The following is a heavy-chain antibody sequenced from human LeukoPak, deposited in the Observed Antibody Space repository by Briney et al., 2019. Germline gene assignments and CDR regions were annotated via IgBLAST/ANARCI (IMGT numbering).Heavy chain of an antibody. J-gene: IGHJ6*03. CDR2: IYYSGST. Sequence: SETLSLTCTVSGGSLTNYYWSWIRQPPGKGLDWIGHIYYSGSTNYNPSLKSRVTISLDTSKNQFSLKVISVTAADTAVYYCARVAKHFRGGLSFYYMDVWGKGTTVTISS. D-gene: IGHD3-10*01. V-gene: IGHV4-59*01. CDR1: GGSLTNYY. CDR3: ARVAKHFRGGLSFYYMDV.